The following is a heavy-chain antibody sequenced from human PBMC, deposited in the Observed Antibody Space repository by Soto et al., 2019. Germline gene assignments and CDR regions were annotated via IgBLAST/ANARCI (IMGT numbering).Heavy chain of an antibody. CDR1: GYTFTRYG. Sequence: GASVKVSCKASGYTFTRYGISWVRQAPGQGLEWMGWISGYNGDTKYAQKFQGRVTMTVDTFTTTAYMELRSLTSDDMAVYYCAKNGQPPYYYYGMDVWGQGTTVTVS. D-gene: IGHD2-8*01. CDR3: AKNGQPPYYYYGMDV. CDR2: ISGYNGDT. J-gene: IGHJ6*02. V-gene: IGHV1-18*03.